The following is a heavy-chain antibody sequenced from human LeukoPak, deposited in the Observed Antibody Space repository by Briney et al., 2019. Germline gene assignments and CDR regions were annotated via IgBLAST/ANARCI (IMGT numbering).Heavy chain of an antibody. CDR3: ARTSPFQIYDILAASRYDAFDI. CDR2: ISSSSSYT. V-gene: IGHV3-21*01. D-gene: IGHD3-9*01. CDR1: GFTFSSYN. J-gene: IGHJ3*02. Sequence: PGGSLRLSCAASGFTFSSYNMNWVRQAPGKGLEWVSSISSSSSYTYYADSVKGRFTISRDSAKNSLYLQMNSLRAEDTAVYYCARTSPFQIYDILAASRYDAFDIWGQGTMVTVSS.